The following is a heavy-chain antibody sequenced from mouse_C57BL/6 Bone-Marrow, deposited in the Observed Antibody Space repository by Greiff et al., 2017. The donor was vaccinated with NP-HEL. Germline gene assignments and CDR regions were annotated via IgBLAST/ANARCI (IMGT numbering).Heavy chain of an antibody. V-gene: IGHV14-1*01. CDR2: IDPEDGDT. CDR3: TTVPYDYDRYYAMDY. J-gene: IGHJ4*01. D-gene: IGHD2-4*01. Sequence: DVKLVESGAELVRPGASVKLSCTASGFNIKDYYMHWVKQRPEQGLEWIGRIDPEDGDTEYAPKFQGKATMTADTSSNTAYLQLSSLTSEDTAVYYCTTVPYDYDRYYAMDYWGQGTSVTVSS. CDR1: GFNIKDYY.